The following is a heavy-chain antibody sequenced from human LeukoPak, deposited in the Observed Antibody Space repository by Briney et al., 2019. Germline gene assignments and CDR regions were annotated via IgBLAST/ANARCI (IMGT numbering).Heavy chain of an antibody. CDR1: GFTFSTYT. J-gene: IGHJ3*02. CDR3: AKALIVVVLQPGPFEI. D-gene: IGHD3-22*01. V-gene: IGHV3-23*01. CDR2: ISESGGST. Sequence: PGGSLRLSCAASGFTFSTYTMSWVRQAPGKGLEWVSAISESGGSTSYADSVKGRFSISRDNSKNTVYLQMNSLRTEDTALYYCAKALIVVVLQPGPFEIWGQGTMVTVSS.